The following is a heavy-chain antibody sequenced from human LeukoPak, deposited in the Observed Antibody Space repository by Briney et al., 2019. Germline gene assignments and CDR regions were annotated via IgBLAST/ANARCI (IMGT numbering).Heavy chain of an antibody. CDR3: ARAQLTTVTLGYYFDY. CDR2: IGSSGTTI. J-gene: IGHJ4*02. V-gene: IGHV3-11*04. Sequence: GGSLRLSCAASGFTFSGYYRSWIRQAPGKGLEWVSYIGSSGTTIYYADSVKGPFTIYRDNARNSLYLQMNSLRAEDTAVYYCARAQLTTVTLGYYFDYWGQGTLVTVSS. CDR1: GFTFSGYY. D-gene: IGHD4-17*01.